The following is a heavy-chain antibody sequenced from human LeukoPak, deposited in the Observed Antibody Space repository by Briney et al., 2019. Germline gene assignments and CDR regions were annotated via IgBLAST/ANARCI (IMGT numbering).Heavy chain of an antibody. V-gene: IGHV1-69*04. D-gene: IGHD3-10*01. Sequence: ASVKVSCKASGGTFSSYAISWVRQAPGQGLEWMGRIIPILGIANYAQKFQGRVTITADKSTSTAYMELSSLRSEDTAVYCCARDYGSGSYYKRPFDYWGQGTLVTVSS. CDR1: GGTFSSYA. CDR3: ARDYGSGSYYKRPFDY. J-gene: IGHJ4*02. CDR2: IIPILGIA.